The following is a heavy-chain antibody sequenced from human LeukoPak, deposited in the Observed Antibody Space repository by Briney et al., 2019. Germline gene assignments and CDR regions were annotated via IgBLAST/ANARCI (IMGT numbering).Heavy chain of an antibody. D-gene: IGHD5-18*01. V-gene: IGHV4-39*07. Sequence: SETLSLTCTVSGGSISSSSYYWGWIRQPPGKGLEWIGSIYYSGSTYYNPSLKSRVTISVDTSKNQFSLKLSSVTAADTAVYYCARGGNTAMVNYWDQGTLVTVSS. CDR1: GGSISSSSYY. CDR3: ARGGNTAMVNY. J-gene: IGHJ4*02. CDR2: IYYSGST.